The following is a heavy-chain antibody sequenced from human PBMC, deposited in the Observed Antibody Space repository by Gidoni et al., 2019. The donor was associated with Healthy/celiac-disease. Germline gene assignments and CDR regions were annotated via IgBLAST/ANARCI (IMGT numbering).Heavy chain of an antibody. V-gene: IGHV3-72*01. Sequence: EVQLVESGGGLVQPGGSLRLSCAASGFPFRDHSMDWVRQAPGKGLEWVGRTRNKANSYTTEYAASVKGRFTISRDDSKNSLYLQMNSLKTEDTAVYYCARDKGYSGSSLPGAFDIWGQGTMVTVSS. J-gene: IGHJ3*02. CDR2: TRNKANSYTT. CDR3: ARDKGYSGSSLPGAFDI. CDR1: GFPFRDHS. D-gene: IGHD1-26*01.